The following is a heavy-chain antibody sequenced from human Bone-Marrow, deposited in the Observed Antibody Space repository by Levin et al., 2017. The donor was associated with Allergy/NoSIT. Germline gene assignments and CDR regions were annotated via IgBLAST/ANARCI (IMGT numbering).Heavy chain of an antibody. V-gene: IGHV1-2*06. CDR1: GYRFSDYY. J-gene: IGHJ5*01. Sequence: GASVKVSCKTSGYRFSDYYIHWVRQAPGQGLEWIGRINPVTGVTKFAEKFQDGITLTRDTSITTAYMELTRLTSDAAAVYYCAASSEGWFESWGQGTRVIVSS. D-gene: IGHD6-6*01. CDR2: INPVTGVT. CDR3: AASSEGWFES.